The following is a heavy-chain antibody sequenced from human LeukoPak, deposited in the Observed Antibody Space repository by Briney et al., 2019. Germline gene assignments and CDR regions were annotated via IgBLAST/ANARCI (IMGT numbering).Heavy chain of an antibody. CDR2: ISDSGDST. CDR3: AKSHSVGYRGYFDY. D-gene: IGHD5-12*01. J-gene: IGHJ4*02. Sequence: GGSLRLSCAASGFTFTTYAMSWVRQAPGQGLEWISTISDSGDSTYYADSVKGRFTISRDNSKNTLYVQMHSLRAEDTAVYYCAKSHSVGYRGYFDYWGQGTLVTVSS. CDR1: GFTFTTYA. V-gene: IGHV3-23*01.